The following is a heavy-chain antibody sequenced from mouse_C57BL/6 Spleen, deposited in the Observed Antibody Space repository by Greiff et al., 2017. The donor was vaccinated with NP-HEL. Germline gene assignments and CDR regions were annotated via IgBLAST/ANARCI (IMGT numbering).Heavy chain of an antibody. CDR3: AREALTTVVATRYAMDY. D-gene: IGHD1-1*01. Sequence: VQLQQSGAELVKPGASVKISCKASGYAFSSYWMNWVKQRPGKGLEWIGQIYPGDGDTNYNGKFKGKATLTADKSSSTAYMQLSSLTSEDSAVYFCAREALTTVVATRYAMDYWGQGTSVTVSS. CDR1: GYAFSSYW. J-gene: IGHJ4*01. V-gene: IGHV1-80*01. CDR2: IYPGDGDT.